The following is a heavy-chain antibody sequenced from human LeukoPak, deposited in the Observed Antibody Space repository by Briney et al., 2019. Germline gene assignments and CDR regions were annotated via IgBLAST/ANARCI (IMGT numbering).Heavy chain of an antibody. J-gene: IGHJ3*02. CDR3: ARSDYKYYYDSSGYSYAFDI. CDR2: IYYSGSA. CDR1: GGSISSSSYY. D-gene: IGHD3-22*01. Sequence: NSSETLSLTCTVSGGSISSSSYYWGWIRQPPGKGLEWIGSIYYSGSAYYNPSLKSRVTLSLDTSKNQFSLKLSSVTAADTAVYYCARSDYKYYYDSSGYSYAFDIWGQGTMVTVSS. V-gene: IGHV4-39*07.